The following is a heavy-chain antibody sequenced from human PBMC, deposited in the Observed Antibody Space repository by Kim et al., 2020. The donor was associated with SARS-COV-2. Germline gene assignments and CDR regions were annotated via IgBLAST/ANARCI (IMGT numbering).Heavy chain of an antibody. J-gene: IGHJ4*02. CDR1: GFTFSSYS. Sequence: GGSLRLSCAASGFTFSSYSMNWVRQAPGKGLEWVSSISSSSSYIYYADSEKGRFTISRDNAKNSLYLQMNSLRAEDTAVYYCARDDYGGNSVDYWGQGTLVTVSS. CDR2: ISSSSSYI. D-gene: IGHD4-17*01. V-gene: IGHV3-21*01. CDR3: ARDDYGGNSVDY.